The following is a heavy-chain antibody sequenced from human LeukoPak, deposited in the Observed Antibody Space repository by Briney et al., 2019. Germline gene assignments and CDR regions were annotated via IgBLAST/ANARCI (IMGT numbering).Heavy chain of an antibody. CDR1: ERTFSSYA. J-gene: IGHJ6*02. Sequence: SSVKVSCKASERTFSSYAISSVRQAPGHGLEWMGGTIPIFGTANYAQKFEGRVTITADESTSTDYMELSSLRSEDTDVYYCARDHPGDYGDFTNHLSYYYYGMDVWGQGTTVTVSS. CDR3: ARDHPGDYGDFTNHLSYYYYGMDV. D-gene: IGHD4-17*01. V-gene: IGHV1-69*01. CDR2: TIPIFGTA.